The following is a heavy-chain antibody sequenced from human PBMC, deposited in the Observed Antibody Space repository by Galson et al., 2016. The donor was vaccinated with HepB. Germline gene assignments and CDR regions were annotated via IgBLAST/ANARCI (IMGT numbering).Heavy chain of an antibody. CDR1: GASITGSQNY. V-gene: IGHV4-39*01. CDR3: AGYRAPAYATGWYVWGY. CDR2: INYSGNT. D-gene: IGHD6-19*01. Sequence: CTVSGASITGSQNYWGWIRQPPGKGLEWIASINYSGNTYYNPSFKSRGTISVDTSKSQVSLRLNSVTAADTAVYYCAGYRAPAYATGWYVWGYWGQGTLLAVSS. J-gene: IGHJ4*02.